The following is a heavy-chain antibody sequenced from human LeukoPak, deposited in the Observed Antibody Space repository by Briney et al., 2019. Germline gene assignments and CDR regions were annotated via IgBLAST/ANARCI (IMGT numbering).Heavy chain of an antibody. D-gene: IGHD1-26*01. J-gene: IGHJ4*02. CDR2: INHSGST. CDR3: ATSRVGATSGVDY. CDR1: GFTFTDYY. V-gene: IGHV4-34*08. Sequence: PGGSLRLSCAASGFTFTDYYMIWIRQPPGKGLEWIGEINHSGSTNYNPSLKSRVTISVDTSKNQFSLKLSSVTAADTAVYYCATSRVGATSGVDYWGQGTLVTVSS.